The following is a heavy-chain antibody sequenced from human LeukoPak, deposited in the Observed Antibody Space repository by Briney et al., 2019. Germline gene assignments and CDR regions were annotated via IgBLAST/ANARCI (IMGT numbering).Heavy chain of an antibody. V-gene: IGHV3-33*01. J-gene: IGHJ4*02. D-gene: IGHD6-19*01. CDR3: ARDGLWLAGGFDY. Sequence: GRSLRLSCAASGFTFSSYGMHWVRQAPGKGLEWVAVIWYDGSNKYYADSVKGRFTISRDNSKNTLYLQMNSLRAEDTAVYYCARDGLWLAGGFDYWGQGTLVTVSS. CDR2: IWYDGSNK. CDR1: GFTFSSYG.